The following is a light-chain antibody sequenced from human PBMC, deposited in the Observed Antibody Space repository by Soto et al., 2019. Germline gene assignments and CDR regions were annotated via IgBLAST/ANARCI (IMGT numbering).Light chain of an antibody. CDR2: GVS. Sequence: EIVLTQSPGTLSLSPGERATLSCRASQSVPSNYLAWYHQKPCQAPRLLIYGVSIRATGIPDRFSGSGSGTDFSLTINRLETEDLAVYYYQQYGGSTRTFGQGTKLEIK. CDR3: QQYGGSTRT. V-gene: IGKV3-20*01. J-gene: IGKJ2*01. CDR1: QSVPSNY.